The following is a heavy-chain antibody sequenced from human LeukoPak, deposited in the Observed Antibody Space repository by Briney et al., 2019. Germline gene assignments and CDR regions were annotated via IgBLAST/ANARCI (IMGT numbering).Heavy chain of an antibody. CDR1: GFTFSGSA. D-gene: IGHD2-2*01. J-gene: IGHJ4*02. Sequence: GGSLRLSCAASGFTFSGSAMHWVRQASGKGLEWVGRIRSKANSYATAYAASVKGRFTISRDDSKNTAYLQMNSLKTGDTAVYYCTSYTRGVLTIDYWGQGTLVTVSS. CDR3: TSYTRGVLTIDY. CDR2: IRSKANSYAT. V-gene: IGHV3-73*01.